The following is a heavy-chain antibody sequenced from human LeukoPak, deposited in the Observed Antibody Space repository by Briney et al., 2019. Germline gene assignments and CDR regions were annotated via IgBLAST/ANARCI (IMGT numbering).Heavy chain of an antibody. Sequence: GGSLRLSCAASGFTFTSYSMNWVRQAPGKGLEWVSSISSSSSYIYYADSVKGRFTISRDNAKNSLYLQMNSLRAEDTAVYYCAREGATVGWFDPWGQGTLVTVSS. D-gene: IGHD4-17*01. CDR2: ISSSSSYI. CDR1: GFTFTSYS. CDR3: AREGATVGWFDP. V-gene: IGHV3-21*01. J-gene: IGHJ5*02.